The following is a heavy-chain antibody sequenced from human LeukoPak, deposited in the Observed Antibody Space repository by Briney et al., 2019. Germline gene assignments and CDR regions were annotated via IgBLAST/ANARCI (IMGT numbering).Heavy chain of an antibody. J-gene: IGHJ4*02. CDR3: AGGYSSSWYRRPLDY. CDR2: INHSGST. V-gene: IGHV4-34*01. D-gene: IGHD6-13*01. Sequence: SETLSLTCAVYGESFSGYYWSWIRQPPGKGLEWIGEINHSGSTNYNPSLKSRVTISVDTFKNQFSLKLSSVTAADSAVYYCAGGYSSSWYRRPLDYWGQGTLVTVSS. CDR1: GESFSGYY.